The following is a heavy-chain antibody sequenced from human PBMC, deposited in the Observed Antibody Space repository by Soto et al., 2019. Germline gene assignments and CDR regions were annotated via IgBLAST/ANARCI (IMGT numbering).Heavy chain of an antibody. V-gene: IGHV3-11*01. D-gene: IGHD6-13*01. CDR1: GFTFGDYY. CDR3: ARDLRAVGMASRFDP. CDR2: IGNRGTGI. Sequence: QVQLVESGGGLVKPGGSLRLSCEASGFTFGDYYMTWIRQAPGTGLEWVSFIGNRGTGIYYADSVKGRFTIFRDNAKNSLYLQMNSLRAEDTAMYYCARDLRAVGMASRFDPWGQGTLVTVYS. J-gene: IGHJ5*02.